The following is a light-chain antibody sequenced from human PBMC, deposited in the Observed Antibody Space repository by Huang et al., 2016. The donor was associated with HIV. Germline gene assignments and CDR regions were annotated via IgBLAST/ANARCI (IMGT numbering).Light chain of an antibody. CDR2: WAT. V-gene: IGKV4-1*01. CDR3: LQYYSVPQT. Sequence: DIVMTQSPDSLAVSPGERATINCKSSQSVLYSLSKKNDLAWFQQKPGRPPKLLIYWATKRESGVPDRFSGSGSGTDFTLTINSLQAEDVAVYFCLQYYSVPQTFGHGTKVEIK. J-gene: IGKJ1*01. CDR1: QSVLYSLSKKND.